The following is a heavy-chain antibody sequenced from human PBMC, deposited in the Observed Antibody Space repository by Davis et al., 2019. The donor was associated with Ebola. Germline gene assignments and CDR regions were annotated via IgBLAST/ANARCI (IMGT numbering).Heavy chain of an antibody. CDR2: ISAYSGNT. Sequence: ASVKVSCKASSYTFTSYGISWVRQAPGQGLGWMGWISAYSGNTNYAQKLQGRVTMTTDTSRSTAYMELRSLRSDDTAVYYCAREAGATTRIYDSWGQGTLVTVSS. CDR3: AREAGATTRIYDS. J-gene: IGHJ5*01. CDR1: SYTFTSYG. D-gene: IGHD1-26*01. V-gene: IGHV1-18*01.